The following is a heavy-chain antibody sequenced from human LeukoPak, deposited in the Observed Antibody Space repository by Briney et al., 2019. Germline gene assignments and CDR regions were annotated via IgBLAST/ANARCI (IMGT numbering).Heavy chain of an antibody. J-gene: IGHJ5*02. CDR2: IWYDGSKK. CDR3: ARDGIAAAVGWFDP. Sequence: PGWSLRLSCAASGFTFSSYDIHWVRPAPGKGLEWVAVIWYDGSKKYYADSVKGRFTISRDNSKNTLYLQMNSLRAEDTAVYYCARDGIAAAVGWFDPWGQGTLVTVSS. V-gene: IGHV3-33*01. CDR1: GFTFSSYD. D-gene: IGHD6-13*01.